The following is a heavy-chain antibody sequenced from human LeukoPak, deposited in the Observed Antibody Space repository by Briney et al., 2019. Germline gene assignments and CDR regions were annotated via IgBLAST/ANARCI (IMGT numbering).Heavy chain of an antibody. V-gene: IGHV3-53*04. CDR3: FRQGTGSPPR. Sequence: GGSLRLSCSASGFSVTSNDMNWVRQAPGKGLEWVSLIYAGGSGSAFYADSVKGRFAGSRHDSKNTLYLQMNGLREDDTAVYYCFRQGTGSPPRWGQGTLVTVSS. D-gene: IGHD1-26*01. CDR1: GFSVTSND. J-gene: IGHJ4*02. CDR2: IYAGGSGSA.